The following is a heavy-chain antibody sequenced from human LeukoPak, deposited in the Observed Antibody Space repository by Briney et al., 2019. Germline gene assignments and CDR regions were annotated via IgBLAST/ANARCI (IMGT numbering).Heavy chain of an antibody. V-gene: IGHV1-8*03. CDR2: MNPNSGNT. D-gene: IGHD3-10*01. Sequence: ASVKVSCKASGYTFTSYDINWVRQATGQGLEWMGWMNPNSGNTGYAQKFQGRVTITRNTSISTAYMELRSLRSDDTAVYYCARDSYYGSGSYFRTPYYYYYMDVWGKGTRSPSP. CDR3: ARDSYYGSGSYFRTPYYYYYMDV. J-gene: IGHJ6*03. CDR1: GYTFTSYD.